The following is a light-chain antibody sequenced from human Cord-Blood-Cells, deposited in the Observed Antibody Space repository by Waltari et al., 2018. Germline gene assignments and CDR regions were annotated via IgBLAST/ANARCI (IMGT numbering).Light chain of an antibody. CDR3: QQGYSTPYN. Sequence: DIQMTQSPSSLSASVGDRVTITCRASQSISSYLNWYQQKPGKAPKLLIYAASSLQSGVPSRFRGRGAGTDFTLTISRPPTEDFATFYCQQGYSTPYNFGQGTKVEIK. V-gene: IGKV1-39*01. CDR2: AAS. CDR1: QSISSY. J-gene: IGKJ2*01.